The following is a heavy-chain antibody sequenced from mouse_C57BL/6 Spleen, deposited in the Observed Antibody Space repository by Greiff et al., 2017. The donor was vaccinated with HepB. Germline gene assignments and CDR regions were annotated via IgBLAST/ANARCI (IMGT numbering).Heavy chain of an antibody. CDR1: GFTFSSYA. D-gene: IGHD2-5*01. CDR2: ISDGGSYT. Sequence: EVQVVESGGGLVKPGGSLKLSCAASGFTFSSYAMSWVRQTPEKRLEWVATISDGGSYTYYPDNVKGRFTISRDNAKNNLYLQMSHLKSEDTAMYYCARDTYYSNSYWYFDVWGTGTTVTVSS. CDR3: ARDTYYSNSYWYFDV. J-gene: IGHJ1*03. V-gene: IGHV5-4*01.